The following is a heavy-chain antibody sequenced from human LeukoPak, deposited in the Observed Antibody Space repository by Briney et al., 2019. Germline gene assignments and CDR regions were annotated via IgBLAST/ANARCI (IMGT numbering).Heavy chain of an antibody. CDR3: ARHGGNQLLSSWFDP. J-gene: IGHJ5*02. CDR2: IYPDDSDT. Sequence: GESLKISCKGSGYSFTNYWIGWVRQMPGKGLEWMGIIYPDDSDTRYSPSFQGQVTISADKSVSTAYLQWGSLKASDTAMYYCARHGGNQLLSSWFDPWGQGTLVTVSS. V-gene: IGHV5-51*01. D-gene: IGHD2-2*01. CDR1: GYSFTNYW.